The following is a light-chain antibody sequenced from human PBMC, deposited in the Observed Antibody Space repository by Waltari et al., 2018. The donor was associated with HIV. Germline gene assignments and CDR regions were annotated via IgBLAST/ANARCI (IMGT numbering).Light chain of an antibody. J-gene: IGLJ3*02. CDR1: ISNLDSNT. V-gene: IGLV1-44*01. Sequence: QSVVIQPPSASGTSGQRVFILRSETISNLDSNTIHWFQQLPGTAPKLLIYNNNLRPSGVPDRFSGSKSGTSASLAISGLQSDDEADFYCAAWDDSLNAWVFGGGTKLTVL. CDR3: AAWDDSLNAWV. CDR2: NNN.